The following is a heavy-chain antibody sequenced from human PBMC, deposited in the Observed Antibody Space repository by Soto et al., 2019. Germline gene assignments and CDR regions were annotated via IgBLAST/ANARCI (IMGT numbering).Heavy chain of an antibody. Sequence: ASVKVSCKASGYTFTSYGISWVRQAPGQGLEWMGWISAYNGNTNYAQKLQGRVTMTTDTSTSTAYMELRSLRSDDTAVYYCARVRDDFWSGYFDYWGQGTLVTVSS. CDR2: ISAYNGNT. CDR3: ARVRDDFWSGYFDY. D-gene: IGHD3-3*01. CDR1: GYTFTSYG. J-gene: IGHJ4*02. V-gene: IGHV1-18*01.